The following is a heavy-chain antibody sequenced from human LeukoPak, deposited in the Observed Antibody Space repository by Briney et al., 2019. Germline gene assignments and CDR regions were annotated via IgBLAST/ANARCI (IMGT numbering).Heavy chain of an antibody. Sequence: PSETLSLTCTVSGGSIFSDYFNWIRQPPGEGLEWIGYIYSNGITNYNPSLRSRGTISIATSKNQVSLRLRSVTAADTAIYYCARRAYYDTSGYSPASGYFDLWGRGTLVTVSS. CDR1: GGSIFSDY. D-gene: IGHD3-22*01. V-gene: IGHV4-4*08. CDR2: IYSNGIT. CDR3: ARRAYYDTSGYSPASGYFDL. J-gene: IGHJ2*01.